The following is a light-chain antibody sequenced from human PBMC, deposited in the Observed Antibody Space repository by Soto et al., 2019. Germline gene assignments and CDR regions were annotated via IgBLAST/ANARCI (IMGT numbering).Light chain of an antibody. J-gene: IGKJ1*01. V-gene: IGKV3-20*01. CDR1: QTVGNNY. CDR3: QQYATSPRT. Sequence: EIVLTQSPGTLSLSPGERATLSCRASQTVGNNYLDWYQQKPGQAPRLLIYGASSRATVIPDRFSGSGSGTDFTLTISRLEPEDFAVYYCQQYATSPRTFGEGTKVEIK. CDR2: GAS.